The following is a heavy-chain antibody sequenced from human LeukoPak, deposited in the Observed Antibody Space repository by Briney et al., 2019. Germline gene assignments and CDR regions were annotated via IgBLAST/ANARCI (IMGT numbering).Heavy chain of an antibody. V-gene: IGHV4-34*01. Sequence: SETLSLTCAVYGGSFSGYYWSWIRQPPGKGLEWIGEINHSGSTNYNPSLKSRVTISVDTSKNQFSLKLSSVTAADTAVYYCASILGHCSGGSCSTRDNWFDPWGQGTLVTVSS. D-gene: IGHD2-15*01. CDR2: INHSGST. J-gene: IGHJ5*02. CDR3: ASILGHCSGGSCSTRDNWFDP. CDR1: GGSFSGYY.